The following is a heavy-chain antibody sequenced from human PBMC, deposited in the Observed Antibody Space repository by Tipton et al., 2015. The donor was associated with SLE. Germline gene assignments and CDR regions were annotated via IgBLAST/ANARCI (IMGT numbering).Heavy chain of an antibody. CDR3: AKGVVVVDAAFDI. Sequence: SLRLSCAASGFSISSFAMSWVRQAPGKGLDWVSSMSGGGDNTYYADSVKGRFTISRDNSKNTLYLQMNSLRAEDTAVYYCAKGVVVVDAAFDIWGQGTMVTVSS. J-gene: IGHJ3*02. CDR1: GFSISSFA. V-gene: IGHV3-23*01. D-gene: IGHD2-15*01. CDR2: MSGGGDNT.